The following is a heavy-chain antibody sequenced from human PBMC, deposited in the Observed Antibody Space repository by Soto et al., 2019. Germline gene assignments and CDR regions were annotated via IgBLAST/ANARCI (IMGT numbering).Heavy chain of an antibody. J-gene: IGHJ4*02. CDR3: ARTKLHYDSSGSYFDYFDY. D-gene: IGHD3-22*01. Sequence: ASVKVSCKASGYTFTGYYMDWVRQAPGQGLEWMGWISTYNGYTSYAQKFQGRVTMTTDTSTSTAYMELRSLRSDDTAVYYCARTKLHYDSSGSYFDYFDYWGQGTLVTVSS. V-gene: IGHV1-18*04. CDR2: ISTYNGYT. CDR1: GYTFTGYY.